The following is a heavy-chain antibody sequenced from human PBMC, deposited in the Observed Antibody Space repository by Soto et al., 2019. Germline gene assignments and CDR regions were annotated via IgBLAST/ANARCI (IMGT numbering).Heavy chain of an antibody. D-gene: IGHD3-3*02. CDR2: ISAYNGNT. CDR1: GYTFTSYG. CDR3: AAFDPGPMGFDP. Sequence: ASVKVSCKASGYTFTSYGISWVRQAPGQGLEWMGWISAYNGNTNYAQKLQGRVTMTTDTSTSTAYMELRSLRSEDTAFYYCAAFDPGPMGFDPWGQGTLVTVSS. V-gene: IGHV1-18*04. J-gene: IGHJ5*02.